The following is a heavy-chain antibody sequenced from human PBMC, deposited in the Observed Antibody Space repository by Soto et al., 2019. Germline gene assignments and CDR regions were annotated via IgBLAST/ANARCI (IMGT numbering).Heavy chain of an antibody. CDR3: ARGGHPTVTTLGGAFDI. D-gene: IGHD4-17*01. J-gene: IGHJ3*02. CDR1: GFTVSSNY. V-gene: IGHV3-53*04. Sequence: EVQLVESGGGLVQPGGSLRLSCAASGFTVSSNYMSWVRQAPGKGLEWVSVIYSGGSTYYADSVKGRFTISRHNSKNTLYLQMNSLRAEDTAVYYCARGGHPTVTTLGGAFDIWGQGTMVTVSS. CDR2: IYSGGST.